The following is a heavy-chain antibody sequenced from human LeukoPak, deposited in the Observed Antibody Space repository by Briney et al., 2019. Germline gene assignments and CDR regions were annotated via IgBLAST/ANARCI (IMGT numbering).Heavy chain of an antibody. J-gene: IGHJ4*02. CDR1: VDTLSRYA. D-gene: IGHD1/OR15-1a*01. CDR3: ARDQKNKPFDY. Sequence: SVKVSCKASVDTLSRYAISCVPEAPGQGRECMGRIIPMFGIANYAQNLQGRDTITADKSTSTAYMELSSLRSEDTAVYYCARDQKNKPFDYWGQGTLVTVSS. V-gene: IGHV1-69*04. CDR2: IIPMFGIA.